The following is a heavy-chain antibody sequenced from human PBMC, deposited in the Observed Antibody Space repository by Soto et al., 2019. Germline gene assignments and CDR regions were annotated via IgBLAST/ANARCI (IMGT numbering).Heavy chain of an antibody. CDR1: GGTFSSYA. J-gene: IGHJ6*02. Sequence: QVQLVQSGAEVKKPGSSVKVSCKAYGGTFSSYAISWVRQAPGQGLERMGGIIPIFGTANYAQKFQGRVTITADESTSTAYMELSSLRSEYTAVYYCARVGDIVVWRDYYYYYGMDVWGQGTTVTVSS. CDR3: ARVGDIVVWRDYYYYYGMDV. V-gene: IGHV1-69*01. D-gene: IGHD2-21*01. CDR2: IIPIFGTA.